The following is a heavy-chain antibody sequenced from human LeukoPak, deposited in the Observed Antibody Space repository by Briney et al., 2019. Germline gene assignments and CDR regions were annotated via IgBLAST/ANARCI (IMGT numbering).Heavy chain of an antibody. Sequence: GGSLRLSCAVSGFTVSNNYMTWVRQAPGKGLEWVSVLYSGGTTYYADSVQGRFTISRDNSKNTLYLQMNSLRAEDTAVYYCAKYLGSGTSFDDWGQGTLVTVSS. D-gene: IGHD3-10*01. CDR1: GFTVSNNY. V-gene: IGHV3-53*01. J-gene: IGHJ4*02. CDR3: AKYLGSGTSFDD. CDR2: LYSGGTT.